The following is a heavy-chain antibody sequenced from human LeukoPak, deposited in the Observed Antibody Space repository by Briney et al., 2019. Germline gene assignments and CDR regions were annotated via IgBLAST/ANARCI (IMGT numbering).Heavy chain of an antibody. J-gene: IGHJ4*02. Sequence: GRSLRLSCTASGFTFSDYAMSWFRQAPGQGLEWVGFIRTKAYGGTAEYAASVKGRFTISRDDSKTIAYLQMNSLKTEDTAVYYCTGEKRYFDWFQADYWGQGTLVTVSS. CDR3: TGEKRYFDWFQADY. V-gene: IGHV3-49*03. CDR2: IRTKAYGGTA. D-gene: IGHD3-9*01. CDR1: GFTFSDYA.